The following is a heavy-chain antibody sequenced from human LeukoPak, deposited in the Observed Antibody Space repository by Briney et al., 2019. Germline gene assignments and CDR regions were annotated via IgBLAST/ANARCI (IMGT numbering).Heavy chain of an antibody. CDR1: GFTFSIYW. D-gene: IGHD5-12*01. V-gene: IGHV3-74*01. Sequence: GGSLRLSCAASGFTFSIYWMHWVRQAPGKGLVWASRISSEGSSTTYADSVKGRFTISRDNAKNSLYLQMNSLRAEDTAVYYCARDQGGYEGFDYWGQGTLVTVSS. CDR2: ISSEGSST. CDR3: ARDQGGYEGFDY. J-gene: IGHJ4*02.